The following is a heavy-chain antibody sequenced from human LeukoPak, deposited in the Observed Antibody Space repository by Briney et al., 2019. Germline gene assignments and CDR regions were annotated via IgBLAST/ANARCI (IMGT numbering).Heavy chain of an antibody. V-gene: IGHV1-18*01. Sequence: ASVKVSCKASGHTFTSYGISWVRQAPGQGLEWMGWISAYNGNTNYAQKLQGRVTMTTDTSTSTAYMELRSLRSDDTAVYYCARGGYDFWSALLGWFDPWGQGTLVTVSS. CDR2: ISAYNGNT. CDR1: GHTFTSYG. D-gene: IGHD3-3*01. CDR3: ARGGYDFWSALLGWFDP. J-gene: IGHJ5*02.